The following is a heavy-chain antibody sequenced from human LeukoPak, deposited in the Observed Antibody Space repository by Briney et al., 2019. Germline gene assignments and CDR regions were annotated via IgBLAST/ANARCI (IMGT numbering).Heavy chain of an antibody. CDR2: IDTASDT. V-gene: IGHV3-13*01. D-gene: IGHD6-25*01. CDR3: ARVFTARSGGYDAFDI. J-gene: IGHJ3*02. Sequence: GGSLRLSCAASGFTFGRYDMHWVRQPTGKGLEWVSAIDTASDTYYPGSVKGRFTISRENAKNSLYLLMNSLRAGDTAVYYCARVFTARSGGYDAFDIWGQGTMVTVSS. CDR1: GFTFGRYD.